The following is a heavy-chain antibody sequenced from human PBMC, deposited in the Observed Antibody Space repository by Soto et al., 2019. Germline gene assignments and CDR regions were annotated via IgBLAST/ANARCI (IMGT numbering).Heavy chain of an antibody. V-gene: IGHV4-34*01. J-gene: IGHJ5*02. D-gene: IGHD3-3*01. CDR1: GGSFSGYY. CDR3: ARGRPYSTIFGVATRWFDP. Sequence: QVQLQQWGAGLLKPSETLSLTCAVYGGSFSGYYWSWIRQPPGKGLEWIGEINHSGSTNYNPSLKSRVTISVDTSKNQFSLKLSSVTAADTAVYYCARGRPYSTIFGVATRWFDPWGQGTLVTVSS. CDR2: INHSGST.